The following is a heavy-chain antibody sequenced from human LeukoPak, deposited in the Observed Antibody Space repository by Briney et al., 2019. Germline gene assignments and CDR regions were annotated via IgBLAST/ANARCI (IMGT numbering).Heavy chain of an antibody. CDR1: GYTFTSYD. CDR3: ARGLGNDFWSGYYTAGAFDI. V-gene: IGHV1-8*01. D-gene: IGHD3-3*01. CDR2: MNPNSGNT. J-gene: IGHJ3*02. Sequence: ASVKVSCKASGYTFTSYDINWVRQATGQGLEWMGWMNPNSGNTGYAQKFQGRVTMTRNTSISTAYMERSSLRSADTAVYSCARGLGNDFWSGYYTAGAFDIWGQGTMVTASS.